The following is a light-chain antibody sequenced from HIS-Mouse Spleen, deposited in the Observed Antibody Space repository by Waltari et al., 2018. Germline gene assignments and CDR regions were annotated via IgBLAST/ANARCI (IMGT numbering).Light chain of an antibody. CDR3: YSTDSSGNHRV. CDR2: EDS. Sequence: SYELTPPPSVSVSPRQTARITCSGSALPKKYAYWYQQKSGQAPLLVIYEDSKRPSGIPERFSGSSSGTMATLTISGAQVEDEADYYCYSTDSSGNHRVFGGGTKLTVL. V-gene: IGLV3-10*01. J-gene: IGLJ2*01. CDR1: ALPKKY.